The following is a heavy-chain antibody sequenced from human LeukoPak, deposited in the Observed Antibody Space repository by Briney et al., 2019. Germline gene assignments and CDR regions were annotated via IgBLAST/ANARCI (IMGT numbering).Heavy chain of an antibody. CDR1: GGSISSSSYY. V-gene: IGHV4-39*01. D-gene: IGHD3-3*01. CDR3: ARRWYDFWSGYYSTNNWFDP. J-gene: IGHJ5*02. Sequence: SETLSLTCTVSGGSISSSSYYWGWIRQPPGKGLEWIGSIYYSGSTYYNPSLKSRVTISVDTSKNQFSLKLSSVTAADTAVYYCARRWYDFWSGYYSTNNWFDPWGQGTLVTVSS. CDR2: IYYSGST.